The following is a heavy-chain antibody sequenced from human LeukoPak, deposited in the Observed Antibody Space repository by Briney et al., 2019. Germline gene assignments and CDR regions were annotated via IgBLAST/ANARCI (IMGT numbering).Heavy chain of an antibody. CDR2: FDPEDGET. CDR1: GYTLTELS. D-gene: IGHD3-9*01. J-gene: IGHJ3*02. V-gene: IGHV1-24*01. Sequence: VASVKVSCKVSGYTLTELSMHWVRQAPGKGLEWMGGFDPEDGETIYAQKFQGRVTMTEDTSTDTAYMELSSLRSEDTAVYYCATPRTRLRYFDWLLPTRPASDAFDIWGQGTMVTVSS. CDR3: ATPRTRLRYFDWLLPTRPASDAFDI.